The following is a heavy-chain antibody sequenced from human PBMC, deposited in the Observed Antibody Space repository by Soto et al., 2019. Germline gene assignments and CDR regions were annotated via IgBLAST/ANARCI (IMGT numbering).Heavy chain of an antibody. Sequence: SETLSLTCTVSGGSISSYYWSWMRQPPGKGLEWIGYIYYSGSTNYNPSLKSRVTISVDTSKNQFSLKLSSVTAADTAVYYCARHGPDNYDILTGPNDDAFDIWGQGTMVTVSS. J-gene: IGHJ3*02. CDR2: IYYSGST. D-gene: IGHD3-9*01. CDR3: ARHGPDNYDILTGPNDDAFDI. CDR1: GGSISSYY. V-gene: IGHV4-59*08.